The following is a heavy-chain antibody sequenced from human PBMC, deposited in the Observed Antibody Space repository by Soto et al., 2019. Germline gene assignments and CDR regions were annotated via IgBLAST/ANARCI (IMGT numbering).Heavy chain of an antibody. V-gene: IGHV6-1*01. Sequence: PSQTLSLTCAISGDSVSSNSAAWNWIRQSPSRGLEWLGRTYYRSKWYNDYAVSVKSRITINPDTSKNQFSLQLNSVTPEDTAVYYCARGINYYESNGDSRFDHWGQGTLVTDPS. CDR3: ARGINYYESNGDSRFDH. D-gene: IGHD3-22*01. CDR1: GDSVSSNSAA. CDR2: TYYRSKWYN. J-gene: IGHJ5*02.